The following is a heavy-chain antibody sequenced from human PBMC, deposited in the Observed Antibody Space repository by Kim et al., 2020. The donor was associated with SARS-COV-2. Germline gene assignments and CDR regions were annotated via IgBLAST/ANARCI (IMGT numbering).Heavy chain of an antibody. Sequence: GGSLRLSCAASGFTFRGSAMHWVRQASGRGLEWVGRIRSKANSYATEYAASVKGRFTFSRDDSKNTAYLQMNSLKTEDTAVYYCTRYINSFLYYMDVWG. CDR3: TRYINSFLYYMDV. D-gene: IGHD6-6*01. J-gene: IGHJ6*03. CDR2: IRSKANSYAT. CDR1: GFTFRGSA. V-gene: IGHV3-73*01.